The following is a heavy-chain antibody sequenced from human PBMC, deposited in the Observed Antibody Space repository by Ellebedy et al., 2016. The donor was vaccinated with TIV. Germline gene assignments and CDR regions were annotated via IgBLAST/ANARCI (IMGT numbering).Heavy chain of an antibody. Sequence: GGSLRLSCAASGFILSHSAMHWVRQGPGKGLEWVAVISYDGSNDYYADSVKGRFTVSRDNSNNMLYLQMNSLRPDDTALYYCARDGSRIPLAVEYYFESWGQGTLVTVSS. CDR1: GFILSHSA. CDR3: ARDGSRIPLAVEYYFES. D-gene: IGHD6-19*01. CDR2: ISYDGSND. J-gene: IGHJ4*02. V-gene: IGHV3-30-3*01.